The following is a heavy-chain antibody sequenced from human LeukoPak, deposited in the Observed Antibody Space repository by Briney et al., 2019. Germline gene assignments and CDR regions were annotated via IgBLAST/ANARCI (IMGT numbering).Heavy chain of an antibody. J-gene: IGHJ1*01. CDR1: GFTFSSYA. D-gene: IGHD3-16*01. CDR3: AKDNQRGGFQH. Sequence: GGSLRLSCAASGFTFSSYAMYWVRQAPGKGLEWVPLISGDGATTYYADSVKGRFNISRDNSKSSLYLQMNSLRSEDSALYYCAKDNQRGGFQHWGQGTLVTVSS. CDR2: ISGDGATT. V-gene: IGHV3-43*02.